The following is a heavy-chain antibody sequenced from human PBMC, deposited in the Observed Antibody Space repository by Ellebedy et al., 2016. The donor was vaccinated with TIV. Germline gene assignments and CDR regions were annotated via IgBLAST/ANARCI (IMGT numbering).Heavy chain of an antibody. CDR2: IIPILDIT. Sequence: AASVKVSCKASGGTFSSYSINWVRQAPGQGLEWMGRIIPILDITNYAQNFQGRVTIPADNSTSTAYMELSSLRSEDTAVYYCARAPPTRGDRSADAFDIWGQGTMVTVSS. D-gene: IGHD2-21*01. CDR1: GGTFSSYS. V-gene: IGHV1-69*04. CDR3: ARAPPTRGDRSADAFDI. J-gene: IGHJ3*02.